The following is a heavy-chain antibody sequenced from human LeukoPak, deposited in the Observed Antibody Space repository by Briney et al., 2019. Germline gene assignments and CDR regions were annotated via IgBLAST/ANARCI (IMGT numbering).Heavy chain of an antibody. CDR3: TTGRGFLEWLLLDY. CDR1: GFTFSNAW. J-gene: IGHJ4*02. CDR2: IKSKTDGGTT. Sequence: PGGSLRLSCAASGFTFSNAWMSWVRQAPGKGLEWVGRIKSKTDGGTTDYAAPVKGRFTISRDDSKNTLYLQMNSPKTEDTAVYYCTTGRGFLEWLLLDYWGQGTLVTVSS. D-gene: IGHD3-3*01. V-gene: IGHV3-15*01.